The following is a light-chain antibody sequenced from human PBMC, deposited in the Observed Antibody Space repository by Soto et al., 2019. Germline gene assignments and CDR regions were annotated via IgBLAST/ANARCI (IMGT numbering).Light chain of an antibody. V-gene: IGKV3-15*01. CDR2: GAT. CDR1: ESVSSS. Sequence: EIVMTQSPVTLSVSPGERATLSCRASESVSSSLAWYQQKPGQAPRLLIHGATTRATGIPARFSGSGSGTEFTLTISSLQSEDFAVYYCQQYNNWPRTFGQGTKVDIK. J-gene: IGKJ1*01. CDR3: QQYNNWPRT.